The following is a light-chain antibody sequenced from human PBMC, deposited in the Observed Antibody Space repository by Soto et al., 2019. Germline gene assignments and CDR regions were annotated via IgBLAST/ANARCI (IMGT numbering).Light chain of an antibody. V-gene: IGLV2-11*01. J-gene: IGLJ1*01. CDR1: SSDVGTYDF. CDR3: CLFAVTFYV. CDR2: DVS. Sequence: QSALTQPRSVSGSPGQSVTLSSTGTSSDVGTYDFVSWYQQHPAKAPRLMIFDVSERPSGVPDRFSGSKYGNTASLTISGLQAEDEADYYCCLFAVTFYVFGTGTKSPS.